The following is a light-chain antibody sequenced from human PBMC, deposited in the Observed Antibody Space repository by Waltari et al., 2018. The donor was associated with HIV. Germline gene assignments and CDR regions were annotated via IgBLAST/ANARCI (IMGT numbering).Light chain of an antibody. J-gene: IGLJ3*02. CDR1: SSDVGGYNY. Sequence: QSALTQPASVSGSPGQSITISCTGTSSDVGGYNYVSWYQQHPCKAPKLMIYEVSYRPSGVFNCFSVSKSGNTSSRTISGLQAEDEADYYCSSYTSTSTVFGGGTKLTVL. CDR2: EVS. V-gene: IGLV2-14*01. CDR3: SSYTSTSTV.